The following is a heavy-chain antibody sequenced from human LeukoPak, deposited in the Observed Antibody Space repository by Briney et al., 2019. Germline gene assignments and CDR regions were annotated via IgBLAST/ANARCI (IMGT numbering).Heavy chain of an antibody. J-gene: IGHJ3*02. V-gene: IGHV3-30*02. Sequence: PGGSLRLSCATSGFTFSNFGMNWVRQASGKGLQWVAFISYDGKDKYYSDSVKGRITISRDNSKSTLYVQMDSLRTEDTAVYYCAKARGSGFQRGDAFDMWGQGTRVTVSS. D-gene: IGHD6-19*01. CDR2: ISYDGKDK. CDR3: AKARGSGFQRGDAFDM. CDR1: GFTFSNFG.